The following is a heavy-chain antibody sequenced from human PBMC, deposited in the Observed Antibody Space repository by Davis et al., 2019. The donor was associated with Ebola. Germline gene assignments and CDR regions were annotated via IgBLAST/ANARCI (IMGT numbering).Heavy chain of an antibody. V-gene: IGHV3-64D*06. J-gene: IGHJ6*02. Sequence: GGSLRLSCSASGFTFSSFAMHWVRQAPGKGLKYVSAISSSGGSTYYADSVKGRFTISRDSSKNTLHRQMSSLRAEDMAVYYCVKGSGSYFNYYGMDVWGQGTTVTVSS. CDR2: ISSSGGST. CDR3: VKGSGSYFNYYGMDV. D-gene: IGHD3-10*01. CDR1: GFTFSSFA.